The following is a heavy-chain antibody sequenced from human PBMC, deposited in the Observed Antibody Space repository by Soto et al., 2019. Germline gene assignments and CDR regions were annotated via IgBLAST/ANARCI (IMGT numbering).Heavy chain of an antibody. D-gene: IGHD3-10*01. CDR3: ARAPYYYGSGSYYYTVTNYWFDP. J-gene: IGHJ5*02. V-gene: IGHV3-30-3*01. CDR2: ISYDGSNK. Sequence: GGSLRLSCVASGFTFRSYAMHWVRQAPGKGLEWVAVISYDGSNKYYADSVKGRFTLSRDNFKNTLYLQMNSLRAEDTAVYYCARAPYYYGSGSYYYTVTNYWFDPWGQGTLVTVSS. CDR1: GFTFRSYA.